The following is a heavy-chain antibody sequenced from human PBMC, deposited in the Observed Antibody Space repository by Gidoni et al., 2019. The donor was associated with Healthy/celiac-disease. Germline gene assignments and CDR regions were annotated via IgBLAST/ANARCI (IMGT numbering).Heavy chain of an antibody. Sequence: QVQLVESGGGLVKPGGSLRLPCAASGFPFIDHYMGWIRRAPGKGLEWVSYISSSGSTIYYADSVKGRFTISRDNAKNSLYLQMNSLRAEDTAVYYCAGGPEGSGGSRPYGMDVWGQGTTVTVSS. J-gene: IGHJ6*02. CDR1: GFPFIDHY. D-gene: IGHD2-15*01. V-gene: IGHV3-11*01. CDR3: AGGPEGSGGSRPYGMDV. CDR2: ISSSGSTI.